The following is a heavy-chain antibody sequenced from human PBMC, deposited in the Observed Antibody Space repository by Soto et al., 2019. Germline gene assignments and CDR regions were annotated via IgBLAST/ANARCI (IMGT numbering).Heavy chain of an antibody. CDR2: INWDDDK. V-gene: IGHV2-70*01. CDR1: GFSLSTSGMC. CDR3: ARTPSGTYSLDY. J-gene: IGHJ4*02. D-gene: IGHD1-26*01. Sequence: SGPTLVNPTQTLTLACTSSGFSLSTSGMCVSWIRQPPGKALEWLALINWDDDKYYRKSLKTRLTISKDTSKNQVVLTMTNTDPVDTATYYCARTPSGTYSLDYWGQGTLVTVSS.